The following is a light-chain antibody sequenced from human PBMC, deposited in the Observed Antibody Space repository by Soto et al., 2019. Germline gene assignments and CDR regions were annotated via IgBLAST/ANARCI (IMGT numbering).Light chain of an antibody. CDR3: HQYNGWPRT. V-gene: IGKV3-15*01. CDR2: GAS. Sequence: DTVMTQSPATVSVSPGERVTLSCMASQSVNSDLAWYQQKPGQAPRLLIYGASTRATDIPARFSGGWSGTECTLTITSLQSEDFAVYYCHQYNGWPRTLGQGTKVDIK. J-gene: IGKJ1*01. CDR1: QSVNSD.